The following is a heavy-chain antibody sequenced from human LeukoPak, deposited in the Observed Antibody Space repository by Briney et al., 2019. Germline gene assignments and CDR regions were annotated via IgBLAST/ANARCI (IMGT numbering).Heavy chain of an antibody. J-gene: IGHJ5*02. CDR3: ARDRRTLGYCSGGSCYSTNTQGRFDP. D-gene: IGHD2-15*01. CDR2: INHSGGT. V-gene: IGHV4-34*01. CDR1: VGSFSGSY. Sequence: SETLSLTCAVYVGSFSGSYWSLIRQPPGKGLEWIEEINHSGGTNYNPSLKSRVTISVDTSKNQFSLKLSSVTAADTAVYYCARDRRTLGYCSGGSCYSTNTQGRFDPWGQGTLVTVSS.